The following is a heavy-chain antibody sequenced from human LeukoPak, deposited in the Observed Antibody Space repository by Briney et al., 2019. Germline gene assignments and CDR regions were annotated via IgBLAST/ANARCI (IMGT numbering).Heavy chain of an antibody. D-gene: IGHD3-22*01. CDR1: GFTFAGYT. Sequence: GGSLRLSCAASGFTFAGYTMHWVRQAPGKGLEWATLITYDGSTKYYADSVKGRFTISRDNSKNRLYLQMDSLRGEDTAVYYCASSPDYDSSGYAFDIWGQGTMVTVSS. CDR2: ITYDGSTK. J-gene: IGHJ3*02. CDR3: ASSPDYDSSGYAFDI. V-gene: IGHV3-30*04.